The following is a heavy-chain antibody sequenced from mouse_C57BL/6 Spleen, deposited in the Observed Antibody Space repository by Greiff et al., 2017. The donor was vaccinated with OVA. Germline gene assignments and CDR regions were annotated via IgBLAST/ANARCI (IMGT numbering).Heavy chain of an antibody. CDR3: ARRYMITTVYYYAMDY. D-gene: IGHD2-4*01. Sequence: EVHLVESGGDLVKPGGSLKLSCAASGFTFSSYGMSWVRQTPDKRLEWVATISSGGSYTYYPDSVKGRFTISRDNAKNTLYLQMSSLKSEDTAMYYCARRYMITTVYYYAMDYWGQGTSVTVSS. CDR1: GFTFSSYG. V-gene: IGHV5-6*01. CDR2: ISSGGSYT. J-gene: IGHJ4*01.